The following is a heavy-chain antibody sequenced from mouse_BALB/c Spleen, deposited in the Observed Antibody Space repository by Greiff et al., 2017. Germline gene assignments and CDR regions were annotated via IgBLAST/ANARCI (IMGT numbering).Heavy chain of an antibody. J-gene: IGHJ4*01. D-gene: IGHD2-3*01. CDR3: ARSDGYYDAMDY. Sequence: EVKLQESGPGLVKPSQSLSLTCTVTGYSITSDYAWNWIRQFPGNKLEWMGYISYSGSTSYNPSLKSRISITRDTSKNQFFLQLNSVTTEDTATYYCARSDGYYDAMDYWGQGTSVTVSS. V-gene: IGHV3-2*02. CDR1: GYSITSDYA. CDR2: ISYSGST.